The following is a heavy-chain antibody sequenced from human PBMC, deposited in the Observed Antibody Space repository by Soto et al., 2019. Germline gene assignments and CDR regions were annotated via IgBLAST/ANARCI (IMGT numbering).Heavy chain of an antibody. CDR3: AKDSPNRPWFDP. CDR1: GFTFRTYA. Sequence: GGSLRLSCAASGFTFRTYAMSWVRQAPGKGLEWVSGVSGSGGSTYYADSVKGRFTISRDNSNNTLYLQMNSLRVEDTAVYYCAKDSPNRPWFDPWGQGTLVTVSS. CDR2: VSGSGGST. V-gene: IGHV3-23*01. J-gene: IGHJ5*02.